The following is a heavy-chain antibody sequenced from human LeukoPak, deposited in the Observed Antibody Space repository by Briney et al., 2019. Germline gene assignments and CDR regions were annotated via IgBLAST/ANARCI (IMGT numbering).Heavy chain of an antibody. D-gene: IGHD7-27*01. Sequence: ASVKVSCKASGYTLINYYMQWVRQAPGQGLEWMGIINPSAGSTSYAQKFQGRVSMTRDTSTCTVYVQLSSLRSEDTAIYYCARTHSWGDKGYFDFWGQGTLVTVSS. CDR3: ARTHSWGDKGYFDF. J-gene: IGHJ4*02. CDR1: GYTLINYY. CDR2: INPSAGST. V-gene: IGHV1-46*03.